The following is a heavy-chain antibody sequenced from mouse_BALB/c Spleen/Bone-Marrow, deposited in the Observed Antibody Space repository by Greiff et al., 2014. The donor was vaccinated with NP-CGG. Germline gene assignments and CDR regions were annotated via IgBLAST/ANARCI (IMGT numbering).Heavy chain of an antibody. CDR1: GFTFSDYG. CDR2: ICHLAYSI. J-gene: IGHJ4*01. V-gene: IGHV5-15*02. CDR3: GRKGGAIDY. Sequence: EVMLVESGGGLVQPGGSRKLSCAASGFTFSDYGMAWVRQAPGKGLEWVGFICHLAYSIYYADTLTGRFTISRENAKHTMYLEFGSLRSEVTAMYYCGRKGGAIDYWGQGTSVTVSA.